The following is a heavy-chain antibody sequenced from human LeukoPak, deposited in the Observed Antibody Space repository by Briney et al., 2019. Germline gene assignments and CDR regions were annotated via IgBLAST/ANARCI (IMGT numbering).Heavy chain of an antibody. Sequence: SVKVSCKASGYTFTGYYMHWVRQAPGQGLEWMGGIIPIFGTANYAQKFQGRVTITADESTSTAYMELSSLRAEDTAVYYCAREYSARTGFDYWGQGTLVTVSS. D-gene: IGHD1/OR15-1a*01. J-gene: IGHJ4*02. CDR2: IIPIFGTA. V-gene: IGHV1-69*13. CDR3: AREYSARTGFDY. CDR1: GYTFTGYY.